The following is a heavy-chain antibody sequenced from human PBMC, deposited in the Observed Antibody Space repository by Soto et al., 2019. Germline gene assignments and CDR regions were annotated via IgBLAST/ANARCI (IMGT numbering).Heavy chain of an antibody. Sequence: SETLSLTCTVSGGSISSYYWSWIRQPPGKGLEWIGYIYYSGSTNYNPSLKSRVTISVDTSKNQFSLKLSSVTAADTAVYYCARGETVLAPSSQAQWFDPWGQGTLVT. J-gene: IGHJ5*02. CDR3: ARGETVLAPSSQAQWFDP. CDR2: IYYSGST. CDR1: GGSISSYY. D-gene: IGHD3-3*02. V-gene: IGHV4-59*01.